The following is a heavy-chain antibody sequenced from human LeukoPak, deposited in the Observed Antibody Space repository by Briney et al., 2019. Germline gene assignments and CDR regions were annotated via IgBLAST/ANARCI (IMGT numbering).Heavy chain of an antibody. V-gene: IGHV3-33*01. J-gene: IGHJ4*02. CDR2: IWYDGSNK. CDR3: AREGIGNYYDSSGYYY. D-gene: IGHD3-22*01. Sequence: PGGSLRLSRAASGFTFSSYGMHWVRQAPGKGLEWVAVIWYDGSNKYYADSVKGRFTISRDNSKNTLYLQMNSLRAEDTAVYYCAREGIGNYYDSSGYYYWGQGTLVTVSS. CDR1: GFTFSSYG.